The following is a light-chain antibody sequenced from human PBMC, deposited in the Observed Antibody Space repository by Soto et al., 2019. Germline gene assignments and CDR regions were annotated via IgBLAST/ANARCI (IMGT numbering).Light chain of an antibody. V-gene: IGKV3-15*01. CDR3: QQYNNWPYT. Sequence: EIVMTQSPATLSVSPGERVALSCRASQSVRSNFAWYQQKPSQAPRILIYDASTRATGIPARFSGSGSGTEFTLTISGLQSEDFGVYYCQQYNNWPYTFGQGTKLEIK. J-gene: IGKJ2*01. CDR2: DAS. CDR1: QSVRSN.